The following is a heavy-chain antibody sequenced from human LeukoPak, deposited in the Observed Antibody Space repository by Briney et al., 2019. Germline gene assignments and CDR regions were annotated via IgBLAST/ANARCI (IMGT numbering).Heavy chain of an antibody. CDR2: ITTSDGNT. CDR1: GFTFSSYW. D-gene: IGHD7-27*01. Sequence: GGSLRLSCAASGFTFSSYWMHWVRQAPGKGLEWVSTITTSDGNTYYADSVKGRFTVSRDNSKNTLFLQMNSLRAEDTAVYYCAKDGGLWVSAHWGDSWGRGTLVTVSS. V-gene: IGHV3-23*01. J-gene: IGHJ4*02. CDR3: AKDGGLWVSAHWGDS.